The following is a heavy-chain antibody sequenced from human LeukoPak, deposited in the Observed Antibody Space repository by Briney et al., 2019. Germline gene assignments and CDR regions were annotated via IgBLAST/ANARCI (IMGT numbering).Heavy chain of an antibody. V-gene: IGHV3-30-3*01. J-gene: IGHJ4*02. CDR3: ARSGGLQKFDY. CDR1: EFTFSNYA. Sequence: GGSLRLSCAASEFTFSNYALHWVRQAPGKGLQWVAVISYDGNTIHYADSVKGRFIISRDTSKNTLYLQMNSLRAEDTAIYYCARSGGLQKFDYWGQGTLVTVSS. D-gene: IGHD4-11*01. CDR2: ISYDGNTI.